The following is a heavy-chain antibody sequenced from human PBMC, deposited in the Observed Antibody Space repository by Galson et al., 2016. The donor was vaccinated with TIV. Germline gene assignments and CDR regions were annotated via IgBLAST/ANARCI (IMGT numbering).Heavy chain of an antibody. CDR3: ARWVQRNSGVLTYFFDY. D-gene: IGHD3-9*01. Sequence: SVKVSCKASGYTLTIYGFSWVRQAPGQGLEWMGWISAFHGQTDYAQKFQGRVTMTTDTSTSTSYMELTSLSSDDTAVYYCARWVQRNSGVLTYFFDYWGQGTVVTVSS. V-gene: IGHV1-18*01. J-gene: IGHJ4*02. CDR1: GYTLTIYG. CDR2: ISAFHGQT.